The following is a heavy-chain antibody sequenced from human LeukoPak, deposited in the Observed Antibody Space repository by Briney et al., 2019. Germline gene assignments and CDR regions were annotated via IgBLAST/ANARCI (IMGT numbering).Heavy chain of an antibody. V-gene: IGHV4-31*11. D-gene: IGHD2-2*01. CDR1: GGSISSGTHY. CDR3: ASTHCASPSCYSYYYSGLDV. CDR2: IYNTGSA. J-gene: IGHJ6*02. Sequence: PSQTLSLTCAVSGGSISSGTHYWNWIRQHPGQGLEWIGHIYNTGSAYYNPSLMSRVSISIDTSEDQFSLKLSSVTAADTAVYYCASTHCASPSCYSYYYSGLDVWGQGTTVIVSS.